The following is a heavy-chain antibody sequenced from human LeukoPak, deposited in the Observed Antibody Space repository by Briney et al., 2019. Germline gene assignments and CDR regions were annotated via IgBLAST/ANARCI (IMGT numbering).Heavy chain of an antibody. CDR1: GGTFSSYA. Sequence: SVKVSCKASGGTFSSYAISWVRQAPGQGLEWMGRFIPILGIANYAQKFQGRVTITADKSTSTAYMELSSLRSEDTAVYYCARDGIGLAAAGTDYWGQGTLVTVSS. CDR3: ARDGIGLAAAGTDY. D-gene: IGHD6-13*01. V-gene: IGHV1-69*04. CDR2: FIPILGIA. J-gene: IGHJ4*02.